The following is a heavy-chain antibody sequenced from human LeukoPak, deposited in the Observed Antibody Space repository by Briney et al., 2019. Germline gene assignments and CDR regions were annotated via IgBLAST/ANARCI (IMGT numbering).Heavy chain of an antibody. CDR3: GRRSYYYEWRGYSETGEIG. CDR2: IYYSGST. J-gene: IGHJ4*02. D-gene: IGHD3-22*01. CDR1: GGSISSYY. Sequence: SETLSLTCTVSGGSISSYYWSWIRQPPGKGLEWIGYIYYSGSTNYNPSLKSRVTISVDTSKNQFSLKLSSVTAADTAVYYCGRRSYYYEWRGYSETGEIGRGQGTLVTVSS. V-gene: IGHV4-59*01.